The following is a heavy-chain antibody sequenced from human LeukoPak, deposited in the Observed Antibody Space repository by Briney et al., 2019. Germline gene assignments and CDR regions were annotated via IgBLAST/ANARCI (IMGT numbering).Heavy chain of an antibody. J-gene: IGHJ4*02. CDR3: ESGLAGGGAY. CDR2: ISDDSTTI. CDR1: GFSFCTHS. D-gene: IGHD3-16*01. V-gene: IGHV3-48*02. Sequence: GGSLRLSRAASGFSFCTHSMNWVRQAPGKGLEWVAYISDDSTTIYYADSVKGRFTISRDSAKNSLYLQMSSLRDEDMAVYYCESGLAGGGAYWGQGTLVTVSS.